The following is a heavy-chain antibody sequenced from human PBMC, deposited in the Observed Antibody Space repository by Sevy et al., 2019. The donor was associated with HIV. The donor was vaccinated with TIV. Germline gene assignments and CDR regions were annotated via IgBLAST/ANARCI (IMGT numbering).Heavy chain of an antibody. CDR1: GGTFSSYA. CDR2: IIPIFGTA. CDR3: ARGQRVFGVVIINYFDY. Sequence: ASVKVSCKASGGTFSSYAISWVRQAPGQGLEWMGGIIPIFGTANYAQKFQGRVTITADESTSTAYMELSSLRSEDTAVYYCARGQRVFGVVIINYFDYWGQGTLVTVPS. V-gene: IGHV1-69*13. J-gene: IGHJ4*02. D-gene: IGHD3-3*01.